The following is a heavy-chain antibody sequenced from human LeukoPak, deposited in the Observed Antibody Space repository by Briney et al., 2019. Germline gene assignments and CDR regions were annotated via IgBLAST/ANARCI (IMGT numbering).Heavy chain of an antibody. J-gene: IGHJ4*02. D-gene: IGHD6-13*01. Sequence: SETLSLTCAVSGGSISSGGYSWSWIRQPPGKGLEWIGYIYHSGSTYYNPSLKSRVTISVDRSKNQFSLKLSSVTAADTAVYYCARDKGYSSSWYVEIWGQGTLVTVSS. CDR1: GGSISSGGYS. CDR2: IYHSGST. V-gene: IGHV4-30-2*01. CDR3: ARDKGYSSSWYVEI.